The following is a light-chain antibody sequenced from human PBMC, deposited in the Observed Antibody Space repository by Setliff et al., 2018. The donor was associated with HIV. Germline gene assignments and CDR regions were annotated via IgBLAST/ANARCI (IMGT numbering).Light chain of an antibody. V-gene: IGLV2-14*03. CDR3: SSYTSISTYV. Sequence: QSALAQPASVSGSPGQWVTISCTGTSSDVGGYNYVSWYQQHPGKAPKLMIYDVSNRPSGVPDRFSGSKSGNTASLTISGLQAEDEADYYCSSYTSISTYVFGTGTKVTVL. CDR1: SSDVGGYNY. J-gene: IGLJ1*01. CDR2: DVS.